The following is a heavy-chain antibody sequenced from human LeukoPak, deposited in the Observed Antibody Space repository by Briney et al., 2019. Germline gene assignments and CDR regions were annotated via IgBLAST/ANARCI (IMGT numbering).Heavy chain of an antibody. CDR1: GFTFDDYA. D-gene: IGHD6-13*01. V-gene: IGHV3-9*01. CDR2: ISWNGGSI. Sequence: GGSLRLSCAASGFTFDDYAMHWVRQAPGKGLEWVSGISWNGGSIVYADSVKGRFTISRDNAKNSLYLQMNSLRADDTALYYCSKDRGSRWYGRLDYWGQGNLVTVSS. J-gene: IGHJ4*02. CDR3: SKDRGSRWYGRLDY.